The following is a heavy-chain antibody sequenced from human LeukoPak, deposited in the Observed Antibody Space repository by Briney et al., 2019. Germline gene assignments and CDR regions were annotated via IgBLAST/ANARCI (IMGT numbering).Heavy chain of an antibody. V-gene: IGHV1-46*01. J-gene: IGHJ4*02. CDR1: GYTFTIYY. CDR2: INPSGGST. Sequence: ASVNVSCTASGYTFTIYYMHWVRQAPGQGLEWMGIINPSGGSTSYAQKFQGRVTMTRDTSTSTVYMELSSLRSEDTAVYYCARAYSTVTTTDYWGQGTLVTVSS. CDR3: ARAYSTVTTTDY. D-gene: IGHD4-17*01.